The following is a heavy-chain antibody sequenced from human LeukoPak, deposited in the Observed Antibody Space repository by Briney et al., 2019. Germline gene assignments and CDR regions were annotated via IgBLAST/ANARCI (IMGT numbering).Heavy chain of an antibody. CDR2: ISSRSDTI. V-gene: IGHV3-48*02. CDR3: AGDKDTSMVAWYYFAY. D-gene: IGHD5-18*01. CDR1: GFTFSSYS. J-gene: IGHJ4*02. Sequence: PGGSLRLSCAASGFTFSSYSMNWVRQAPGKGLEWVSYISSRSDTIYYADSVKGRFTISRDNAKNSLYLQMNSLRDGDTAVYYCAGDKDTSMVAWYYFAYWGQGTLVTVSS.